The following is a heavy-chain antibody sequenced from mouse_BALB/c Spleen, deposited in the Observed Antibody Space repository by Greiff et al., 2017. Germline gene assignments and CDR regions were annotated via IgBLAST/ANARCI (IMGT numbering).Heavy chain of an antibody. D-gene: IGHD1-1*01. CDR1: GYAFSSSW. CDR2: IYPGDGDT. Sequence: VQLQQSGPELVKPGASVKISCKASGYAFSSSWMNWVKQRPGQGLEWIGRIYPGDGDTNYNGKFKGKATLTADKSSSTAYMQLSSLTSVDSAVYFCASPRFAYGTPYYFDYWGQGTTLTVSS. CDR3: ASPRFAYGTPYYFDY. V-gene: IGHV1-82*01. J-gene: IGHJ2*01.